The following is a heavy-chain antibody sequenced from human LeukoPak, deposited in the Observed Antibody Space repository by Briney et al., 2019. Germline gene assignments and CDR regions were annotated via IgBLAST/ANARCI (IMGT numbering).Heavy chain of an antibody. CDR1: GFTFWSYD. J-gene: IGHJ1*01. D-gene: IGHD4/OR15-4a*01. Sequence: PGGSLRLSCAASGFTFWSYDVSWVRHARGGGVEEVSDISGSDGSEFYADSVKGRFTSARDNSKNTLYLQINSLRAEDTAVYYCAKDSGRSSFDMVYFQHWGQGTLVTVSS. CDR3: AKDSGRSSFDMVYFQH. CDR2: ISGSDGSE. V-gene: IGHV3-23*01.